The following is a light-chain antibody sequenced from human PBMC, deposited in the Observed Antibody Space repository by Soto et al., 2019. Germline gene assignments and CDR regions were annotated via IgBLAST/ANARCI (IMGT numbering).Light chain of an antibody. CDR1: SSDVGGYNY. V-gene: IGLV2-14*01. CDR3: SSYTSSSTLLYV. Sequence: QSALTQPASVSGSPGQSITISCTGTSSDVGGYNYVFWYQQHPGKAPKLMIYDVSNRPSGVSNRFSGSKSGNTASLPISGLQAEDEADYYCSSYTSSSTLLYVFGTGTKVTVL. J-gene: IGLJ1*01. CDR2: DVS.